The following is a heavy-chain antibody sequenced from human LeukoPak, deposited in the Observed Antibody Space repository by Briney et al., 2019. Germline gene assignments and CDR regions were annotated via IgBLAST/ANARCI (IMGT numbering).Heavy chain of an antibody. J-gene: IGHJ4*02. CDR1: KFSFSSYE. CDR2: ISSSSSYI. D-gene: IGHD1-26*01. Sequence: PGGSLRLSCAASKFSFSSYEMNWVRRAPGKGLEWVSSISSSSSYIYYADSVKGRFTISRDNAKNSLYLQMNSLRAEDTAVYYCARGIVGAIAPIDYWGQGTLVTVSS. CDR3: ARGIVGAIAPIDY. V-gene: IGHV3-21*01.